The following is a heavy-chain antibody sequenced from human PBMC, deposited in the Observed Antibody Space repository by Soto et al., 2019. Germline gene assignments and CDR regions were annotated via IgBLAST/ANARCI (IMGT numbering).Heavy chain of an antibody. J-gene: IGHJ6*04. Sequence: ASVKVSCKASGGTFSSYAISWVRQAPGQGLEWMGGIIPIFGTANYAQKFQGRVTITADESTSTAYMELSSLRSEDTAVYYCAGGGDYGGNSYYYYGMDVWGKGTTVTVSS. CDR3: AGGGDYGGNSYYYYGMDV. D-gene: IGHD4-17*01. CDR1: GGTFSSYA. V-gene: IGHV1-69*13. CDR2: IIPIFGTA.